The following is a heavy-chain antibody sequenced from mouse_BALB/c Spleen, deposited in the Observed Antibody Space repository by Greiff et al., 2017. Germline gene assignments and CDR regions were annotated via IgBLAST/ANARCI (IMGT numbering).Heavy chain of an antibody. CDR3: ARSPSYYYGSSYAMDY. J-gene: IGHJ4*01. V-gene: IGHV5-17*02. D-gene: IGHD1-1*01. CDR1: GFTFSSFG. Sequence: EVQRVESGGGLVQPGGSRKLSCAASGFTFSSFGMHWVRQAPEKGLEWVAYISSGSSTIYYADTVKGRFTISRDNPKNTLFLQMTSLRSEDTAMYYCARSPSYYYGSSYAMDYWGQGTSVTVSS. CDR2: ISSGSSTI.